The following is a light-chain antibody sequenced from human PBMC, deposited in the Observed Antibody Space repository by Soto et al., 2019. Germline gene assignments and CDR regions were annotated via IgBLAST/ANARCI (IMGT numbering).Light chain of an antibody. Sequence: EIVLTQSPGTLSLSPGERATLSCRASQSVYSSYLAWYQQKPGQAPRLPIYGASSRATGIPDRFSGSGSGTDFTLTITRLEPEDSAVYFCQQYTGPPTTFGQGTRLEIK. CDR1: QSVYSSY. J-gene: IGKJ5*01. V-gene: IGKV3-20*01. CDR2: GAS. CDR3: QQYTGPPTT.